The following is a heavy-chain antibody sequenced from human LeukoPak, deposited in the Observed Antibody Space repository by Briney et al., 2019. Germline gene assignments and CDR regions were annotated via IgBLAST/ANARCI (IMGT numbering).Heavy chain of an antibody. CDR2: ISGSGGST. D-gene: IGHD6-6*01. CDR3: AKDRTSSPGAY. J-gene: IGHJ4*02. Sequence: AGSLRLSCAASGFTFSNSAMSWARQAPGKGLEWVSGISGSGGSTYYAESVKGRFTISRDNSKNTLYLQMNSLRAEDTAVYYCAKDRTSSPGAYWGQGTLVTVSS. CDR1: GFTFSNSA. V-gene: IGHV3-23*01.